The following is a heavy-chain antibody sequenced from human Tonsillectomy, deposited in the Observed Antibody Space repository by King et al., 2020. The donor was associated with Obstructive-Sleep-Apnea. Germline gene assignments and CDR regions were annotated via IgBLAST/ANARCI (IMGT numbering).Heavy chain of an antibody. CDR1: GFSFSRYS. Sequence: VQLVESGGGLVKPGGSLRLSCAASGFSFSRYSMSWVRQAPGKGLEWVSFISGDSIYIYYADSVKGRFTISRDNAKSSLSLQMNSLRAEDTAVYYCAKKKNSGSYSPFDYRGQGTLVTVSS. J-gene: IGHJ4*02. V-gene: IGHV3-21*01. D-gene: IGHD3-10*01. CDR2: ISGDSIYI. CDR3: AKKKNSGSYSPFDY.